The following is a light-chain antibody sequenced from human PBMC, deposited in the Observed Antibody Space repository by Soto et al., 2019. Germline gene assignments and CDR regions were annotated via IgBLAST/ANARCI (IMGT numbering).Light chain of an antibody. CDR3: QSYDRSLRGYV. Sequence: QSVLTQPPSVSGAPGQRVTISCTGSSSNIGAGYDVHWYQQLPGTAPKLLIYGNSNRPSGVPDRFSGSKSGTSASLAITGLQAEDEADYDCQSYDRSLRGYVFGTGTKLTVL. CDR2: GNS. CDR1: SSNIGAGYD. V-gene: IGLV1-40*01. J-gene: IGLJ1*01.